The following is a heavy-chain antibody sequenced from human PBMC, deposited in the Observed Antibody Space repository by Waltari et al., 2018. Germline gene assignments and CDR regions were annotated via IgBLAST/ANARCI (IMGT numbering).Heavy chain of an antibody. V-gene: IGHV1-46*01. CDR1: GYTFTSYY. J-gene: IGHJ4*02. CDR3: ARLGITMTPDY. CDR2: MNSGGDTT. Sequence: QVQLVQSGAELKKPGASVKLSCKASGYTFTSYYIQGVGQAPGQVIECMGVMNSGGDTTIYAQKFQGRVTMTRDTSTSTVYMELSSLRSEDTAVYYCARLGITMTPDYWGQGTLVTVSS.